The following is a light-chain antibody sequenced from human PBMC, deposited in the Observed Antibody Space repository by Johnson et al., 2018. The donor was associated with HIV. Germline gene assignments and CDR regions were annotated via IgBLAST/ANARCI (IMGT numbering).Light chain of an antibody. CDR1: SSNIGNNY. J-gene: IGLJ1*01. CDR2: DNN. V-gene: IGLV1-51*01. CDR3: GTWDSSLRVGF. Sequence: QSALTQPPSVSAAPGQKVTVSCSGSSSNIGNNYVSWYQQLPGRAPKLLIYDNNKRPSGIPDRFSGSKSGTSATLGITGLQTGDGADYYCGTWDSSLRVGFFGTGTKVTVL.